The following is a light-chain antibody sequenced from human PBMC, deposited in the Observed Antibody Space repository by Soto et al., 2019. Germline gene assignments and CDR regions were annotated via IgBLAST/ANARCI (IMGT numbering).Light chain of an antibody. V-gene: IGKV3-15*01. J-gene: IGKJ5*01. CDR1: QSFNTN. Sequence: EIVMTQSPAALSVSPGERASLSCRASQSFNTNLAWYQQKPGQAPRLLIYDASTRATGIPARFTGSGSGTEFTLTISSLQSEDFGVYYCQQYSHWPLTFGQGTRLEI. CDR3: QQYSHWPLT. CDR2: DAS.